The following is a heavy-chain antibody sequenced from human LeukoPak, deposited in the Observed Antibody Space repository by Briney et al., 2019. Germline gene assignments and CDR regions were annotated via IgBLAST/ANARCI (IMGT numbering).Heavy chain of an antibody. Sequence: GGSLRLSCAASGFTFSNSWMYWVRQAPGKGLVWVSRINSDGSDTTYADSVKGRFTISRDNAKSTLYLQMNSLRADDTAVYYCASPPHITAAAGGYWGQGTLVTVSS. D-gene: IGHD6-13*01. CDR2: INSDGSDT. CDR1: GFTFSNSW. CDR3: ASPPHITAAAGGY. J-gene: IGHJ4*02. V-gene: IGHV3-74*01.